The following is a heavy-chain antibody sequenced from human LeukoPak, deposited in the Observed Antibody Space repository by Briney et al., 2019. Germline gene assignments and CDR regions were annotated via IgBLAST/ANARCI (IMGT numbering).Heavy chain of an antibody. V-gene: IGHV3-64D*06. CDR2: ISSNGGST. J-gene: IGHJ4*02. CDR1: GFTFSSYA. Sequence: GGSLRLSCSASGFTFSSYAMHWVRQAPGKGLKYVSAISSNGGSTYYADSVKGRFTISRDNSKNTLYLQMSSLRAEDTAVYYCVKDGVGCSSTSCYVGGVYYFDYWGQGTLVTVSS. CDR3: VKDGVGCSSTSCYVGGVYYFDY. D-gene: IGHD2-2*01.